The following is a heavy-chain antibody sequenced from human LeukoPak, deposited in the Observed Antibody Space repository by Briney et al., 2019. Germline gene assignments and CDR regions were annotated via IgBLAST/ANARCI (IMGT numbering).Heavy chain of an antibody. V-gene: IGHV4-59*01. D-gene: IGHD5-12*01. CDR3: ARVSPTYSGDDRRAMNWFDR. J-gene: IGHJ5*02. CDR2: IFYSGTT. CDR1: GGSISYYY. Sequence: PSETLSLTCTVSGGSISYYYWSWIRQPPGKGLEWSGYIFYSGTTNYNPSLKSRVTISVDTSKNQFSLRLSSVTAADTAVYYCARVSPTYSGDDRRAMNWFDRWGQGTLVTVSS.